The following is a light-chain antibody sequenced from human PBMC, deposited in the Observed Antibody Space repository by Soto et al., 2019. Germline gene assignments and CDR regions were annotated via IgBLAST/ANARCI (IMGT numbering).Light chain of an antibody. CDR2: EVS. CDR1: SSDVGNYNY. CDR3: SSYISSFSHV. J-gene: IGLJ1*01. Sequence: QSALTQPASVSGSPGQSITISCTGTSSDVGNYNYVSWYQQHPGKAPKLMIFEVSDRPSGVSHRFSGSKSGNTASLTISGLQADDEADYYCSSYISSFSHVFGTGTKVNVL. V-gene: IGLV2-14*01.